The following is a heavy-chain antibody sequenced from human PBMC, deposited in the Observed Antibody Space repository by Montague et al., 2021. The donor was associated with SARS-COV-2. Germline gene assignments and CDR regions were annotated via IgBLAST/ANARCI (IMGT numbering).Heavy chain of an antibody. J-gene: IGHJ3*02. D-gene: IGHD4-17*01. CDR1: GGSISSYY. CDR2: IYYSGST. CDR3: ARGWSDYGDYVTRGAFDI. Sequence: SETLSLTCTVSGGSISSYYWSWIRQPPGKGLEWTGYIYYSGSTSYNPSLKSRVTISVDTSKNQFSLKLSSVTAADTAVYYCARGWSDYGDYVTRGAFDIWGQGTMVTVSS. V-gene: IGHV4-59*01.